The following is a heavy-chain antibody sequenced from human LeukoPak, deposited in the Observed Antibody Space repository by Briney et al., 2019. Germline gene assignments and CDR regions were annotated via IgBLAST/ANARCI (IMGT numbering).Heavy chain of an antibody. CDR2: MKPDGSEI. CDR1: GFTFSSYF. J-gene: IGHJ5*02. Sequence: GVSLRLSCAASGFTFSSYFMGWVRQAPGKGLEWVANMKPDGSEIYYVDSVKGRFTISRDNAKNSLYLQMNSLRAEDAAVYYCARVLGYGWFDPWGQGTLVTVSS. CDR3: ARVLGYGWFDP. D-gene: IGHD5-12*01. V-gene: IGHV3-7*01.